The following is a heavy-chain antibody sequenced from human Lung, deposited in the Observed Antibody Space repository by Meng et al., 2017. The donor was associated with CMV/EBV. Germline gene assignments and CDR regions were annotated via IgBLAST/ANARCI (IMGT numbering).Heavy chain of an antibody. D-gene: IGHD2-15*01. CDR2: FVNYVDT. CDR3: ASGTPGRSYCDY. J-gene: IGHJ4*02. CDR1: GYTSGSYG. Sequence: QVPLCQSGPEVKKPGASVRVSCKASGYTSGSYGICGVRQAPGQGLEWMGWFVNYVDTYPAPKFQGRVTMTTDTHTNTAFMELRSLTSDDTAVYYCASGTPGRSYCDYWGQGTLVTVSS. V-gene: IGHV1-18*01.